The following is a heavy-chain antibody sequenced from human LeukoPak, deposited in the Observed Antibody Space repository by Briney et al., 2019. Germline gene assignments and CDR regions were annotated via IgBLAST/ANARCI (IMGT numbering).Heavy chain of an antibody. J-gene: IGHJ3*02. Sequence: HTGGSLRLSCAASGFTFDDYAMHWVRQAPGKGLEWVSGISWNSGRIGYADSVKGRFTISRDNAKNSLYLQMNSLRAEDTALYYCARPNSYCSSTSCYWLGAFDIWGQGTMVTVSS. CDR1: GFTFDDYA. V-gene: IGHV3-9*01. CDR2: ISWNSGRI. CDR3: ARPNSYCSSTSCYWLGAFDI. D-gene: IGHD2-2*01.